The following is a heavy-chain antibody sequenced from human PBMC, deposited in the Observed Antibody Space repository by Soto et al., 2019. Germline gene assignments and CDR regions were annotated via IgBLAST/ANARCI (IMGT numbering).Heavy chain of an antibody. D-gene: IGHD1-26*01. J-gene: IGHJ3*01. Sequence: EMLLVEPGGDLVQPDRSLKLSCAASGFTFDDYPMHWVRQRPGKGLEWVSTISWNSDKIAYADSVKGRFTVSRDNAKNSLYLQMNSLRVDDTALYYCAKDRDGGSYFNLPDSFDVWGQGTGVTVSS. CDR2: ISWNSDKI. V-gene: IGHV3-9*01. CDR3: AKDRDGGSYFNLPDSFDV. CDR1: GFTFDDYP.